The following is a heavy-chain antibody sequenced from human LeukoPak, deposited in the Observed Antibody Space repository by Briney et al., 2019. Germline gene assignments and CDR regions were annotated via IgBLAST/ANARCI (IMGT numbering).Heavy chain of an antibody. J-gene: IGHJ5*02. D-gene: IGHD3-16*01. V-gene: IGHV3-21*01. CDR3: ARAEETTWGIDP. Sequence: GGSLRLSCAASGFTFSSYSMTWVRQAPGKGLEWVSSFTSGSRSIYYADSVKGRFTISRDNAKKSLYLQMNNLRAEDTAVYYCARAEETTWGIDPWGQGTLVTVSS. CDR1: GFTFSSYS. CDR2: FTSGSRSI.